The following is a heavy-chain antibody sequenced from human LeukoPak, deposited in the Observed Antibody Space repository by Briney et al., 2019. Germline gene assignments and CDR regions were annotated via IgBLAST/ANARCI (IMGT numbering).Heavy chain of an antibody. V-gene: IGHV3-7*01. CDR2: IKPEGIEK. Sequence: GGSLRLSCAASGFTFSSYSMSWVRQAPGKGLEWVANIKPEGIEKYYVESVKGRFTISRDNAKNSVFLQMLSLTAEDTAVYFCARDGIDYWGQGTLVTVSS. J-gene: IGHJ4*02. CDR3: ARDGIDY. D-gene: IGHD2-21*01. CDR1: GFTFSSYS.